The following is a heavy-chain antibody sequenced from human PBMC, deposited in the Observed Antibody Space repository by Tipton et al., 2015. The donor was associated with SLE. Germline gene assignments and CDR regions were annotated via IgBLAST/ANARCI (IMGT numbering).Heavy chain of an antibody. J-gene: IGHJ4*02. CDR1: GGSFSGYY. CDR2: INHSGRT. Sequence: TLSLTCAVYGGSFSGYYWSWLRQPPGKGLEWLGEINHSGRTNYNPSLKSRVTISVDTSKNQFSLKLSSVTAADTAVYYCARRAVALNPFDYWGQGTLVTVSS. D-gene: IGHD6-19*01. CDR3: ARRAVALNPFDY. V-gene: IGHV4-34*01.